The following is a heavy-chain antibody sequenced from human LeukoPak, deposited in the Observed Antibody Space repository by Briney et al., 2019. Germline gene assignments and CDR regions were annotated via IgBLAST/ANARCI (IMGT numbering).Heavy chain of an antibody. V-gene: IGHV3-15*01. CDR1: GFTFSNAW. CDR3: TTGICSSTSCCDGFDI. D-gene: IGHD2-2*01. J-gene: IGHJ3*02. CDR2: IKSKTDGGTT. Sequence: GGSLRLACAASGFTFSNAWMSWVRQAPGKGLEWVGRIKSKTDGGTTDYAAPVKGRFTISRDDSKNTLYLQMNSLKTEDTAVYYCTTGICSSTSCCDGFDIWGQGTMVTVSS.